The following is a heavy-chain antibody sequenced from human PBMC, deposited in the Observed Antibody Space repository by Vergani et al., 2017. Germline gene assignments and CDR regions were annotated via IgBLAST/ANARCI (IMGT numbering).Heavy chain of an antibody. J-gene: IGHJ6*02. CDR1: GGTFSSYA. CDR2: IIPIFGTA. D-gene: IGHD3-9*01. V-gene: IGHV1-69*13. CDR3: ARDTQNYDILTGYQIYCYGMDV. Sequence: QVQLVQSGAEVKKPGSSVKVSCKASGGTFSSYAISWVRQAPGQGLEWMGRIIPIFGTANYAQKFQGRVTITADESTSTAYMELSSLRSEDTAVYYCARDTQNYDILTGYQIYCYGMDVWGQGTTVTVSS.